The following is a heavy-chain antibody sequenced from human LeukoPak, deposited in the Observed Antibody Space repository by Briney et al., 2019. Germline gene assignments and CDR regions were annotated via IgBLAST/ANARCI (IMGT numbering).Heavy chain of an antibody. CDR3: VRARLIRLENFFDY. D-gene: IGHD2-21*01. Sequence: GGSLRLSCAASGFTFSSERLNWVRQAPGKGVEWVSTIYSGSEHIYYADSVKGRFTVSRDNAKNSLYLQMDSLRAEDTAVYFCVRARLIRLENFFDYWGQGTLVTVSS. V-gene: IGHV3-21*01. CDR1: GFTFSSER. CDR2: IYSGSEHI. J-gene: IGHJ4*02.